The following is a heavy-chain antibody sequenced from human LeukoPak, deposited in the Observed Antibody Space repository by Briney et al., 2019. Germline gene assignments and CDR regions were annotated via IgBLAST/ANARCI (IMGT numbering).Heavy chain of an antibody. Sequence: GGSLRLSCAASGFTFSSYSMNWVRQAPGKGLEWVSSISSSSSYIYYADSVKGRFTISRDNAKNSLYLQMNSLRAEDTAVYYXXSGXXNPLMGXHXXLWGXXXXVTV. CDR1: GFTFSSYS. V-gene: IGHV3-21*01. D-gene: IGHD5-24*01. CDR2: ISSSSSYI. CDR3: XSGXXNPLMGXHXXL. J-gene: IGHJ2*01.